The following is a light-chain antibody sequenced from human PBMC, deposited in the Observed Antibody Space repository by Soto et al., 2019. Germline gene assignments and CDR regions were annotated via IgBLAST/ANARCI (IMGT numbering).Light chain of an antibody. V-gene: IGLV2-11*01. CDR3: CSYADSIWV. J-gene: IGLJ3*02. CDR2: DVS. Sequence: QSALTQPRSVSGSPGQSVTISCTGTSSDVGGYNYVSWYQQDPGKAPKLMIYDVSKRPSGVPDRFSGSKSGNTASLTISGLQDEAEADYYCCSYADSIWVFGGGTKLTVL. CDR1: SSDVGGYNY.